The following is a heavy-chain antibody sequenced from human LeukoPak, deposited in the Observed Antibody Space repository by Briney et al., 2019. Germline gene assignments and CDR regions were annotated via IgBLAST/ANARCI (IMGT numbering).Heavy chain of an antibody. J-gene: IGHJ6*02. Sequence: GASVKVSCKASGGTFSSYAISWVRQAPGQGLEWMGWMNPNNGNTGYAEKFQGRVTMTRDTSINTVYMELSSLRSEDTAVYYCARVWQQPPGYYYYGMDVWGQGTTVTVSS. CDR1: GGTFSSYA. CDR3: ARVWQQPPGYYYYGMDV. CDR2: MNPNNGNT. V-gene: IGHV1-8*02. D-gene: IGHD6-13*01.